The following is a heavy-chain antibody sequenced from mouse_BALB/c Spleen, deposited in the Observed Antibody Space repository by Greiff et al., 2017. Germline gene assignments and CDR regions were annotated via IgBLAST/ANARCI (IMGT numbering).Heavy chain of an antibody. V-gene: IGHV1-31*01. CDR2: INPYNGAT. CDR1: GYSFTGYY. Sequence: EVQLQQSGPELVKPGASVKISCKASGYSFTGYYMHWVKQSHVKSLEWIGRINPYNGATSYNQNFKDKASLTVDKSSSTAYMELHSLTSEDSAVYYCARSDYDYDARGYFDYWGQGTTLTVSS. CDR3: ARSDYDYDARGYFDY. D-gene: IGHD2-4*01. J-gene: IGHJ2*01.